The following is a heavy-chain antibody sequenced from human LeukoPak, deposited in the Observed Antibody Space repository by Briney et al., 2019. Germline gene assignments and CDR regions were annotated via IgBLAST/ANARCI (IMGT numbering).Heavy chain of an antibody. Sequence: GASVKVSCKASGYTFTSYGISWVRQAPGQGLEWMGWINPNSGGTNYAQKFQGRVTMTRDTSISTAYMELSRLRSDDTAVYYCARIDYNWFDPWGQGTLVTVSS. CDR2: INPNSGGT. CDR1: GYTFTSYG. V-gene: IGHV1-2*02. CDR3: ARIDYNWFDP. J-gene: IGHJ5*02.